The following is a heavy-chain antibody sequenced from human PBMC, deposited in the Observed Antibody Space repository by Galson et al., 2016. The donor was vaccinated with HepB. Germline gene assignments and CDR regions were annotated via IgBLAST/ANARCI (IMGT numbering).Heavy chain of an antibody. CDR1: GFIFDDHA. V-gene: IGHV3-9*01. J-gene: IGHJ4*02. CDR2: ISWDSDIV. CDR3: AKDLLGSTQRGYFDS. Sequence: SLRLSCASSGFIFDDHAMHWVRQVPGKGLEWVSGISWDSDIVAYADSVRGRFSVSRDNAKNSLYLEMNSLRPEDTALYYCAKDLLGSTQRGYFDSWGQGTLVAVSS. D-gene: IGHD1-26*01.